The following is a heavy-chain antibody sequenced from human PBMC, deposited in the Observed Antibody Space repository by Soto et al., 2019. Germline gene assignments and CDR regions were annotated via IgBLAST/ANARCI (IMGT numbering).Heavy chain of an antibody. V-gene: IGHV4-59*01. CDR1: GGSISRYY. Sequence: QVQLQESGPGLVKPSETLSLTCTVSGGSISRYYWSWIRQPPGKGLEWIGYMYNTGSTVYNPAFKSQVTISVDTSKHQFSLKLNSVTAADTAVYYCARDLWGYCGTDCYPLDVWGQWTTVTVSS. CDR3: ARDLWGYCGTDCYPLDV. J-gene: IGHJ6*02. D-gene: IGHD2-21*02. CDR2: MYNTGST.